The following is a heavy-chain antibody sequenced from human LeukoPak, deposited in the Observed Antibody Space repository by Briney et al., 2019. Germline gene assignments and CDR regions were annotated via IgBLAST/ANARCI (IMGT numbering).Heavy chain of an antibody. V-gene: IGHV1-2*04. Sequence: ASVKVSCKASGYTFTGYYMHWVRQAPGQGLEWMGWINPSSGGTNYAQKFQGWVTMTRDTSISTAYMELSRLRSDDTAVYYCARGVITAMADSAYYYYGMDVWGQGTTVTVSS. D-gene: IGHD5-18*01. CDR3: ARGVITAMADSAYYYYGMDV. CDR2: INPSSGGT. CDR1: GYTFTGYY. J-gene: IGHJ6*02.